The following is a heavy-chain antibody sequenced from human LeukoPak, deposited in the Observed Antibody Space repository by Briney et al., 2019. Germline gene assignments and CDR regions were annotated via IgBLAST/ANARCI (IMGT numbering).Heavy chain of an antibody. CDR2: ISGSGGST. D-gene: IGHD3-9*01. CDR1: GFTFSSYA. V-gene: IGHV3-23*01. J-gene: IGHJ6*02. Sequence: GGSLRLSCAASGFTFSSYAMSWVRQAPGKGLEWVSAISGSGGSTYYADSVKGRFTISRDNSKNTLYLQMNRLRAEDTAVYYLSKMAPGEILTGYRGHYYFGMGGWGQRATV. CDR3: SKMAPGEILTGYRGHYYFGMGG.